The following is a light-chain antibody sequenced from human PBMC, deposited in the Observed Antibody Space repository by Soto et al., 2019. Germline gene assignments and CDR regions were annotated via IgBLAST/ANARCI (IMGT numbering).Light chain of an antibody. CDR3: MQSSQYRS. J-gene: IGKJ1*01. Sequence: DIVLTQSPLRIAVTPGRPASFSSESSESLLHSDRNTYLSWLHQRPGQAPRLLIYQISERFSGVPDRFSGSGAGTNFTLSISRVEGEDVGTFFCMQSSQYRSFGQGTKVDIK. V-gene: IGKV2-24*01. CDR1: ESLLHSDRNTY. CDR2: QIS.